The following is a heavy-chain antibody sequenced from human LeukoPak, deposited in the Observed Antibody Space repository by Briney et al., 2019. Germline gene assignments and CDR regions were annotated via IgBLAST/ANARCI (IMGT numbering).Heavy chain of an antibody. CDR3: AKAPGSYCTNGVCYWFDY. V-gene: IGHV3-23*01. CDR1: GFTSSSYA. D-gene: IGHD2-8*01. Sequence: GGSLRLSCAASGFTSSSYAMSWVRQAPGKGLEWVSAISGSGGSTYYADSVKGRFTISRDNSKNTLYLQMNSLRAEDTAVYYCAKAPGSYCTNGVCYWFDYWGQGTLVTVSS. J-gene: IGHJ4*02. CDR2: ISGSGGST.